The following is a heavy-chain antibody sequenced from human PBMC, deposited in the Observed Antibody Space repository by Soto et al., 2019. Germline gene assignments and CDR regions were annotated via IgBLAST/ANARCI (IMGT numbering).Heavy chain of an antibody. CDR1: GGSLSSNS. CDR3: ARDPSSCCGYQHNCLGY. V-gene: IGHV3-33*01. D-gene: IGHD6-25*01. J-gene: IGHJ4*01. Sequence: PEGALRRTCAASGGSLSSNSKNWVRQAPGNGLEWVALIWYDGSNKYYAGTVKGRFTLSRDNTKNTLYLQIDGLRAEDTAVYYCARDPSSCCGYQHNCLGYWGHGTLVTVAS. CDR2: IWYDGSNK.